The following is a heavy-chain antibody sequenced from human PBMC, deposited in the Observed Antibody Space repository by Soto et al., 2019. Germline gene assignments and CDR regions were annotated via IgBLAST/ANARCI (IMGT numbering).Heavy chain of an antibody. Sequence: PGGSLRLSCAASGFTFSGYEMNWVRQAPGKGLEWISYVSGSGSTIYYADSVKGRFTISRDDAKKSLYLQMNSLRAEDTAVYYCAREVTVFGVIIPTPMDFWGQGTTVTVSS. D-gene: IGHD3-3*01. CDR1: GFTFSGYE. CDR3: AREVTVFGVIIPTPMDF. J-gene: IGHJ6*02. CDR2: VSGSGSTI. V-gene: IGHV3-48*03.